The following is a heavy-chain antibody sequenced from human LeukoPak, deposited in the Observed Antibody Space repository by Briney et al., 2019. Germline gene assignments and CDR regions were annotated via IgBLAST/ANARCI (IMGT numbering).Heavy chain of an antibody. D-gene: IGHD1-26*01. CDR1: GFTFSSYG. V-gene: IGHV3-30*02. Sequence: PGGSLRLSCAASGFTFSSYGMHWVRQAPGKGLEWVAFIRYDGSNKYYADSVKGRLTISRDNSKNTLYLQMNSLRVEETAVYYCAPGYRNIVGATGGDWFDPWGQGTLVTVSS. CDR3: APGYRNIVGATGGDWFDP. CDR2: IRYDGSNK. J-gene: IGHJ5*02.